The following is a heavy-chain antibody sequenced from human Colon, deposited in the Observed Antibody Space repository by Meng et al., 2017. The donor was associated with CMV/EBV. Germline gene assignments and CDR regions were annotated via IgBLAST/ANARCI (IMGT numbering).Heavy chain of an antibody. CDR3: ARVSYSKSSYYYYGMDV. CDR1: GYFISHDYY. V-gene: IGHV4-38-2*02. CDR2: IHHTERT. D-gene: IGHD1-26*01. Sequence: SETLSLTCSVSGYFISHDYYWGWIRQPSEKGLEWIGSIHHTERTYYNPSLKSRATISVDTSKNQFYLKLSSVTAADTAVYYCARVSYSKSSYYYYGMDVWGQGTTVTVS. J-gene: IGHJ6*02.